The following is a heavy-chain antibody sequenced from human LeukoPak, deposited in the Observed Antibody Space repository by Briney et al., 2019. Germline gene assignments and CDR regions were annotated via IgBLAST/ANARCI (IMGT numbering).Heavy chain of an antibody. V-gene: IGHV3-23*01. CDR3: AKGGKWDVTPFDY. J-gene: IGHJ4*02. D-gene: IGHD1-26*01. CDR1: GFTFTSYS. Sequence: GGSLRLSCAASGFTFTSYSMNWVRQAPGKGLEWVSTISGGGGSTYYADSVKGRFTISRDNSKNTLYLQVNSLRAEDTAVYYCAKGGKWDVTPFDYWGQGTLVXVSS. CDR2: ISGGGGST.